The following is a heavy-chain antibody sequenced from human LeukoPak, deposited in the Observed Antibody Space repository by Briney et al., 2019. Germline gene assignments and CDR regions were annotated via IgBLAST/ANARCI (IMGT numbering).Heavy chain of an antibody. V-gene: IGHV3-21*01. Sequence: GGSLRLSCAASGFTFSSYSMNWVRQAPGKGLEWVSSISSSSSYIYYADSVKGQFTISRDNAKNSLYLQMNSLRAEDTAVYYCASFPYDAFDIWGQGTMVTVSS. CDR3: ASFPYDAFDI. J-gene: IGHJ3*02. CDR1: GFTFSSYS. CDR2: ISSSSSYI.